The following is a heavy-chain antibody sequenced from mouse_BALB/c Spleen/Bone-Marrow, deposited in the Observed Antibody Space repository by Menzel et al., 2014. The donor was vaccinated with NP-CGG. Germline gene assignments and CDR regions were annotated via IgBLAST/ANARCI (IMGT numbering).Heavy chain of an antibody. CDR3: ARGGSSCLYYDAMDY. V-gene: IGHV1S137*01. CDR2: ISPYCVDG. CDR1: GYTFTDYA. Sequence: VKLMESGAELVRPGVSVKISCQGSGYTFTDYAMHWVKQSHAKSLEWIGVISPYCVDGGYNQKFKGKATLTIDKSSSPAYMELARLTSEDSAIYYCARGGSSCLYYDAMDYWGQGTSVTVSS. D-gene: IGHD3-1*01. J-gene: IGHJ4*01.